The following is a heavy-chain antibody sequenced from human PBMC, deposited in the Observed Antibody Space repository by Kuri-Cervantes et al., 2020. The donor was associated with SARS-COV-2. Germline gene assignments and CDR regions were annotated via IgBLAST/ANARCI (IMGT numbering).Heavy chain of an antibody. CDR3: AKGGDLVEWLSRPNDAFDI. CDR2: IKQDGSEK. Sequence: LSLTCAASGFTFSSYWMSWVRQAPGKGLEWVANIKQDGSEKYYVDSVKGRFTISRDNAKNSLYLQMNSLRAEDTAVYYCAKGGDLVEWLSRPNDAFDIWGQGTMVTVSS. D-gene: IGHD3-3*01. J-gene: IGHJ3*02. CDR1: GFTFSSYW. V-gene: IGHV3-7*01.